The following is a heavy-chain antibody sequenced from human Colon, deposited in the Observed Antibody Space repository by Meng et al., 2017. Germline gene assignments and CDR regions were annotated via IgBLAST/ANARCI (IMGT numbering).Heavy chain of an antibody. V-gene: IGHV3-23*01. D-gene: IGHD1-26*01. CDR2: ISGSGGST. J-gene: IGHJ5*02. CDR1: GFIFSTSA. CDR3: ARDFRGSGNYGWFDP. Sequence: GGSLRLYCAASGFIFSTSAMTWVRQAPGKGLEWVSSISGSGGSTYYADSVRGRFTVSRDNSKDTLYLQMNSLRVEDTAVYSCARDFRGSGNYGWFDPWGQGTLVTVSS.